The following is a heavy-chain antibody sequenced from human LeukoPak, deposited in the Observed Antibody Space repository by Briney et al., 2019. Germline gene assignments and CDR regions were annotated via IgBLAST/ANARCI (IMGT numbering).Heavy chain of an antibody. CDR1: GGSISDSSYH. D-gene: IGHD3-10*01. CDR3: AREVASSVHY. J-gene: IGHJ4*02. V-gene: IGHV4-39*01. Sequence: SETLSLTCTVSGGSISDSSYHLGWIRQPPGKGLEWIGSIYYSGTTYYRPSLKSRVTISVDTSKNQFSLKLTSVTAADTAAYYCAREVASSVHYWGQGTLVTVSS. CDR2: IYYSGTT.